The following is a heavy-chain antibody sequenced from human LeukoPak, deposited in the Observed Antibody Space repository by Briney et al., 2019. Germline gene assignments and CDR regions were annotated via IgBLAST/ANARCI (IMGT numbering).Heavy chain of an antibody. V-gene: IGHV3-21*01. Sequence: GGSLRLSCTVSGFTFDSYAMIWVRQAPGKGLEWISSISRGSTYIYYADSVRGRFTISRDSARDSLFLQMNNLRAEDTAVYYCASFWSHYYYMDVWGKGTTVLVSS. J-gene: IGHJ6*03. CDR2: ISRGSTYI. CDR1: GFTFDSYA. CDR3: ASFWSHYYYMDV. D-gene: IGHD3-3*01.